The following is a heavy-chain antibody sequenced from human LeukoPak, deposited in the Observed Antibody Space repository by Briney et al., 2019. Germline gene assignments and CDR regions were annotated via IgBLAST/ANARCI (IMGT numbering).Heavy chain of an antibody. CDR1: GFTVSSNY. Sequence: GGSLRLSCAASGFTVSSNYMSWVRQAPGKGLEWVAISYSGNTTYCADSVRGRFTISRDKSKNRLHLQMNSLRAEDTAVYYCATYSSGRRGYYFDSWGQGTLVTLSS. J-gene: IGHJ4*02. CDR3: ATYSSGRRGYYFDS. CDR2: SYSGNTT. D-gene: IGHD6-19*01. V-gene: IGHV3-66*01.